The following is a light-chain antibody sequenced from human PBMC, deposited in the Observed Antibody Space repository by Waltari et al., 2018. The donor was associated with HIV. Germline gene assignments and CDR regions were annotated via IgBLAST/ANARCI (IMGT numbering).Light chain of an antibody. CDR2: HSS. CDR3: QQYHHWPPLT. Sequence: TQSPANISVSPGGRVTVSCRASQNVDDKLAWYQQKPGQSPRLLIYHSSVRAAGVPTRFGGAGSATNFTLTITSLQSEDFALYFCQQYHHWPPLTFGGGSRVELK. J-gene: IGKJ4*01. V-gene: IGKV3D-15*01. CDR1: QNVDDK.